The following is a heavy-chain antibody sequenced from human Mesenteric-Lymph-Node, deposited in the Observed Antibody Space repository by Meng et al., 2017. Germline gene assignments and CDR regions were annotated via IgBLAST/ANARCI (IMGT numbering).Heavy chain of an antibody. CDR1: GGSISIYY. Sequence: QGQRQESGPGLVKPSETLSLTCTVSGGSISIYYWSWIRQPPGKGLEWIGYIYYSGSTNYNPSLKSRVTISADTSKNQFSLKLSSVTAADTAVYYCARASYGSGSPLGESWFDPWGQGTLVTVSS. CDR3: ARASYGSGSPLGESWFDP. CDR2: IYYSGST. V-gene: IGHV4-59*12. J-gene: IGHJ5*02. D-gene: IGHD3-10*01.